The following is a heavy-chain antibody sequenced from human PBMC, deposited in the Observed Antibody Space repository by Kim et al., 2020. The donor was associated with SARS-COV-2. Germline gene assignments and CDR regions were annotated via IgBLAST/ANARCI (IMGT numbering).Heavy chain of an antibody. CDR2: IYWDDDK. CDR1: GFSLTTSGVG. J-gene: IGHJ4*02. CDR3: AHTTTETTLDY. Sequence: SGPTLVNPPQTLTLTCTFSGFSLTTSGVGVGWIRQPPGKALEWLALIYWDDDKRYSPSLKSRLTITKDTSKNQVVLTMTDMDPVDTATYYCAHTTTETTLDYWGQGTLVTVSS. V-gene: IGHV2-5*02. D-gene: IGHD4-17*01.